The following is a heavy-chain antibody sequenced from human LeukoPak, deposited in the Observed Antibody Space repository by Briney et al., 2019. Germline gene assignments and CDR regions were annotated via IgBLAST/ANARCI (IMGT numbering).Heavy chain of an antibody. CDR3: AKEGGKLYAFDI. V-gene: IGHV3-30*02. J-gene: IGHJ3*02. Sequence: GGSLRLSCAASGFTFSSYGMHWVRQAPGKGLGWVAFIRYDGSNKYYADSVKGRFTISRDNSKNTLYLQMNSLRAEDTAVYYCAKEGGKLYAFDIWGQGTMVTVSS. CDR2: IRYDGSNK. D-gene: IGHD3-16*01. CDR1: GFTFSSYG.